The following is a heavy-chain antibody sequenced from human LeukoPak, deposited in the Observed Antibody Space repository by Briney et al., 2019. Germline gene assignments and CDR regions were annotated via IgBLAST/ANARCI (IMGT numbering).Heavy chain of an antibody. Sequence: SGGSLRLSCAASGFTFSDYYMIWIRQAPGKGLMWVSYMSSTGSVIYYSDSVRGRFTISRDNAKNSPCLQMNSLRAEDTAVYYCARDRGGGFDYWGQGTLVTVSS. CDR3: ARDRGGGFDY. CDR2: MSSTGSVI. J-gene: IGHJ4*02. D-gene: IGHD3-16*01. CDR1: GFTFSDYY. V-gene: IGHV3-11*04.